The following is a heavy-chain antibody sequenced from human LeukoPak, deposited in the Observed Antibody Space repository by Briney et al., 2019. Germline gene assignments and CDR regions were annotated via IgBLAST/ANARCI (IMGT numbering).Heavy chain of an antibody. CDR1: GFSFSSGGVG. V-gene: IGHV2-5*01. Sequence: APGPTLVNPRQTLRLTCTFSGFSFSSGGVGVGWIRQPPGKALEWLGVIYENDEKLYSSSLQNRLTITKDTSRNQVVLTMANMDPVDTATYYCAHRHRGVASVIWGQGTMVTVSS. CDR3: AHRHRGVASVI. J-gene: IGHJ3*02. CDR2: IYENDEK. D-gene: IGHD2-15*01.